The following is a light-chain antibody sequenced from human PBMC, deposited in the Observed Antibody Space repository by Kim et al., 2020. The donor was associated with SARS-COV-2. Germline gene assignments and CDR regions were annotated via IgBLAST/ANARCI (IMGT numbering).Light chain of an antibody. J-gene: IGLJ2*01. CDR2: YDS. CDR1: NIGSKS. V-gene: IGLV3-21*04. CDR3: QVWDNISDHRV. Sequence: SYELTQPPSVSVAPGQTARITCGGNNIGSKSVHWYQQKPGQAPVLVIHYDSERPSGIPERFSGSNSGNTATLIINRVEAGDEADYWCQVWDNISDHRVFGGGTKVTVL.